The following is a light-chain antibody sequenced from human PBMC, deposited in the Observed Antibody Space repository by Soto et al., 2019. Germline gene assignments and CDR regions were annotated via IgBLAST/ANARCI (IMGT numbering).Light chain of an antibody. J-gene: IGLJ3*02. V-gene: IGLV1-40*01. CDR2: GNS. Sequence: QSVLTQPPSVSGAPGQRVTISCTGSSSNIGAGYDVHWYQQLPGTAPKLLIYGNSNRPSGVPDRFSGSKSGTSASLAITGRQAEDEADYYWQSYDSSLSGWVFGGGTKLTVL. CDR1: SSNIGAGYD. CDR3: QSYDSSLSGWV.